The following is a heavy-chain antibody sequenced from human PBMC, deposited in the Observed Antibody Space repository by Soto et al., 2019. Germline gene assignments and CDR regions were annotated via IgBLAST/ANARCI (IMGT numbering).Heavy chain of an antibody. CDR3: ARDSGASGSYTEYFQH. D-gene: IGHD1-26*01. CDR1: GFTFSSYA. V-gene: IGHV3-30-3*01. CDR2: ISYDGSNK. Sequence: QVQLVESGGGVVQPGRSLRLSCAASGFTFSSYAMHWVRQAPGKGLEWVAVISYDGSNKYYADSVKGRFTISRDNSKNTLYLQMNSLRAEDTAVYYCARDSGASGSYTEYFQHWGQGTLVTVSS. J-gene: IGHJ1*01.